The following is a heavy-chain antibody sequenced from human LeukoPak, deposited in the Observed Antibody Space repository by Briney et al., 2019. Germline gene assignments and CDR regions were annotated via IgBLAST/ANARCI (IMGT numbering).Heavy chain of an antibody. Sequence: SQTLSLTCTVSGGSISSGGYYWRWIRQHPGKGLEWIGYIYYSGSTYYNPSLKSRVTISVDTSKNQFSLKLSSVTAADTAVYYCARASTVTTFYLWGRGTLVTVSS. CDR1: GGSISSGGYY. D-gene: IGHD4-11*01. CDR2: IYYSGST. CDR3: ARASTVTTFYL. V-gene: IGHV4-31*03. J-gene: IGHJ2*01.